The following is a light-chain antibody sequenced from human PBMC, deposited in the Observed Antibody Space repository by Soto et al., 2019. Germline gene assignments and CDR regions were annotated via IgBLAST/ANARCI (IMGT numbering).Light chain of an antibody. Sequence: RLLALSPAILSVSPVDRPTLSYMANRSISSNLTWYQQKPGQAPRLLIYGATTRATGIPDRFSGSGSGTDFTLTINSLQSEDFAVYYCQMYSSSVATFGGGTKVDI. CDR1: RSISSN. V-gene: IGKV3D-15*01. J-gene: IGKJ4*01. CDR2: GAT. CDR3: QMYSSSVAT.